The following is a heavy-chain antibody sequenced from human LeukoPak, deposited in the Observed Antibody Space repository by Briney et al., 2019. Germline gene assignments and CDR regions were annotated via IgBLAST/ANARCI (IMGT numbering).Heavy chain of an antibody. CDR1: GYTFTSYD. J-gene: IGHJ4*02. D-gene: IGHD3-10*01. CDR2: MNPNSGNT. V-gene: IGHV1-8*01. Sequence: ASVKVSCKASGYTFTSYDINWVRQATGQGLEWMGWMNPNSGNTGYAQKFQGRVTMTRNTSISTAYMELSSLRSEDTAVYYCARAVLDYYGSGSPFDYWGQGTLVTVSS. CDR3: ARAVLDYYGSGSPFDY.